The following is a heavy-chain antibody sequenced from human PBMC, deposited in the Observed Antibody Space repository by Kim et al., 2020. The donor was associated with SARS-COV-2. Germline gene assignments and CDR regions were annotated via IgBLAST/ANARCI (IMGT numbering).Heavy chain of an antibody. Sequence: ASVKVSCKASGYTFTGYYMHWVRQAPGQGLEWMGRINPNSGGTNYAQKFQGRVTMTRDTSISTAYMELSRLRSDDTAVYYCARVKQWLVPGGGVYYYYGMDVWGQGTTVTVSS. J-gene: IGHJ6*02. V-gene: IGHV1-2*06. CDR3: ARVKQWLVPGGGVYYYYGMDV. CDR2: INPNSGGT. CDR1: GYTFTGYY. D-gene: IGHD6-19*01.